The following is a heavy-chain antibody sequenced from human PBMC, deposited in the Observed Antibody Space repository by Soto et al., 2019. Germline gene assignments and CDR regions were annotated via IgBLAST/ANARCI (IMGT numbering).Heavy chain of an antibody. Sequence: SETLSLTCTVSGGSISSYYWSWIRQPPGKGLEWIGYIYYSGSTNYNPSLKSRVTISVDTSKNQFSLKLSSVTAADTAVYYCARENYYDSSGGGSGAFDIWGQGTMVTVSS. CDR1: GGSISSYY. CDR2: IYYSGST. V-gene: IGHV4-59*01. CDR3: ARENYYDSSGGGSGAFDI. D-gene: IGHD3-22*01. J-gene: IGHJ3*02.